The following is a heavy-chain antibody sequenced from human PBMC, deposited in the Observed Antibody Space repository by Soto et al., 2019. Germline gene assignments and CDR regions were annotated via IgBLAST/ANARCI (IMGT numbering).Heavy chain of an antibody. D-gene: IGHD3-16*01. CDR2: IYCSGST. V-gene: IGHV4-39*01. Sequence: SETLSLTCTVSGGSVSSVSYYWGWVRQPPXKGLEWIGSIYCSGSTYYSPSLRSRVTVSVDTSKNQFSLKLNSLTAADTAVYYCARWSGRNLNFMNGYRMDVWGQGTTVTVSS. CDR3: ARWSGRNLNFMNGYRMDV. CDR1: GGSVSSVSYY. J-gene: IGHJ6*02.